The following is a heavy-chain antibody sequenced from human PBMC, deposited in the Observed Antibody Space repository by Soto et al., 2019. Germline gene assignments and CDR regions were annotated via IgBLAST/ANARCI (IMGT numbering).Heavy chain of an antibody. V-gene: IGHV3-33*01. J-gene: IGHJ3*01. CDR2: IWYDGSNK. CDR3: AREFDYGGNEAFDL. D-gene: IGHD4-17*01. CDR1: GFTFSSYG. Sequence: QVQLVESGGGVVQPGRSLRLSCAASGFTFSSYGMHWVRQAPGKGLEWVAVIWYDGSNKYYADSVKGRFTISRDNSKNALYLQMNGLRAEDTAVYYCAREFDYGGNEAFDLWGQGTMVTVSS.